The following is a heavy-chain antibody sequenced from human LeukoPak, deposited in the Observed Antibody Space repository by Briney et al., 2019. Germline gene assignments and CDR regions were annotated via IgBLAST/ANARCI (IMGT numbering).Heavy chain of an antibody. J-gene: IGHJ5*02. CDR3: ARFGSSGYYSVGDWFDP. CDR2: IIPIFGTA. D-gene: IGHD3-22*01. CDR1: GGTFSSYA. V-gene: IGHV1-69*01. Sequence: SVKVSCKASGGTFSSYAISWVRQAPGQGLEWMGGIIPIFGTANYAQKFQGRVTIAADESTSTAYMELSSLRSEDTAVYYCARFGSSGYYSVGDWFDPWGQGTLVTVSS.